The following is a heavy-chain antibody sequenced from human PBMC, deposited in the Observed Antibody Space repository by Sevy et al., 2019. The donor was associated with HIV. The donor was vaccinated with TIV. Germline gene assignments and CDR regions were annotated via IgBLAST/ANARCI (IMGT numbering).Heavy chain of an antibody. V-gene: IGHV1-46*03. Sequence: ASVKVSCKASGYTFTNYYMHWVRQAPGQGLEWMGIINPSDVSTIYAQKFQGRVTMTRDTSTSTVYMELSSLRSDDTVVYYCGRTSPRGGFDYWGQGALVTVSS. CDR2: INPSDVST. CDR3: GRTSPRGGFDY. CDR1: GYTFTNYY. J-gene: IGHJ4*02. D-gene: IGHD3-16*01.